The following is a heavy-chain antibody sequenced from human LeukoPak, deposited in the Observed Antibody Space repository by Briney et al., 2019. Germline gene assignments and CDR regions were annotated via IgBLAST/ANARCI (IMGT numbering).Heavy chain of an antibody. J-gene: IGHJ4*02. V-gene: IGHV4-30-4*08. CDR3: ARVIGDSGSSDY. D-gene: IGHD1-26*01. Sequence: SQTLSLTCTVSGGSISSGDYYWSWIRQPPGKGLEWIGYIYYSGSTYYNPSLKSRVTISVDTSKNQFSLKLSSVTAADTAVYYCARVIGDSGSSDYWGQGTLVTVSS. CDR2: IYYSGST. CDR1: GGSISSGDYY.